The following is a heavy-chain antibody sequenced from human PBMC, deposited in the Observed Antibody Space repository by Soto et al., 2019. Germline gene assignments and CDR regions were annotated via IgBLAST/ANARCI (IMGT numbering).Heavy chain of an antibody. CDR1: GGCISSGAYS. D-gene: IGHD1-1*01. CDR2: VHHTGST. CDR3: ARGLWNDGFQY. V-gene: IGHV4-30-2*01. J-gene: IGHJ1*01. Sequence: TLSLTCAVAGGCISSGAYSWTWIRQPPGKGLEWIGYVHHTGSTTYNPSLSTRVNISVDRPNNQFFLTLTSATAADSAVYYCARGLWNDGFQYWGLGILVTVSS.